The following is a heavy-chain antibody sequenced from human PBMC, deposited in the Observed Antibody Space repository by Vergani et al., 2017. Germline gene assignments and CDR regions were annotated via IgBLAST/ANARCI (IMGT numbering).Heavy chain of an antibody. CDR2: ISYDGNKK. CDR1: GFPFSDYG. D-gene: IGHD3-10*01. V-gene: IGHV3-30*03. Sequence: QVQLVESGGGAVQPGRSLRLSCSAAGFPFSDYGVHWVRQAPGKGLEWVSVISYDGNKKNYADSVKGRFTISRDNSKNTLYLEMNALRAEDTAVYYCASLYGSVSYYQDYYYYYGMDVWGQGTTVTVSS. J-gene: IGHJ6*02. CDR3: ASLYGSVSYYQDYYYYYGMDV.